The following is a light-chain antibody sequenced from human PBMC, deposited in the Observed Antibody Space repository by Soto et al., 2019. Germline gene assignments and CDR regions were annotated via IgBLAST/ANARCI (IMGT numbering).Light chain of an antibody. CDR3: QQYNDWPRRLT. CDR1: QSLSSN. V-gene: IGKV3-15*01. CDR2: GAS. J-gene: IGKJ4*01. Sequence: EIVMTQSPATLSLSPGERGTLSCRASQSLSSNLAWYQQKPDQAPRLLIYGASTRATGIPARFSGSGSGTEFTLTISSLQSEDFAVYYCQQYNDWPRRLTFGGGTKVDI.